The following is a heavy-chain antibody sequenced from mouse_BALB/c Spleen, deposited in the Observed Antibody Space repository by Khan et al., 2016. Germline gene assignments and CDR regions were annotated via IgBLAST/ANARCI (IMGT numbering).Heavy chain of an antibody. V-gene: IGHV4-1*02. CDR1: GFDFSRYW. CDR2: INPDSSTI. D-gene: IGHD1-1*01. CDR3: TRLYYYGCSDY. J-gene: IGHJ2*01. Sequence: EVKLLESGGGLVQPGGSLKLSCAASGFDFSRYWMSWVRQAPGKGLEWIGEINPDSSTINYTPSLKDKFIISRDNVKNTLYLRRNKVSSEDTALYYCTRLYYYGCSDYWGPGTTLTVSS.